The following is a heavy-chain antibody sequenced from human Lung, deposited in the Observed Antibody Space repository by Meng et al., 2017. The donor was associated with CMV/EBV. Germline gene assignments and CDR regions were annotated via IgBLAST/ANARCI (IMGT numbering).Heavy chain of an antibody. CDR3: ARSWDGMDV. J-gene: IGHJ6*02. CDR2: ISTTSTYI. Sequence: GGSLGLSCAASGFTFSAYAMNWVRQTPGKGLEWVSSISTTSTYIYYSDSVKGRFTIPRDNAKNSLYLQMSSLRAEDTALYYCARSWDGMDVWGQGTTVTVSS. D-gene: IGHD3-16*01. CDR1: GFTFSAYA. V-gene: IGHV3-21*04.